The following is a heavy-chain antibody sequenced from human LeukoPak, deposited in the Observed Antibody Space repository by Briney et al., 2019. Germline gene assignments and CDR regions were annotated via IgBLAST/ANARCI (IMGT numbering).Heavy chain of an antibody. CDR2: LYSGGGA. D-gene: IGHD3-9*01. CDR1: GFSVNTNY. V-gene: IGHV3-66*01. CDR3: ARGKTSDDIIEDAFDI. J-gene: IGHJ3*02. Sequence: GGSLRLSCAASGFSVNTNYMTWVRQAPGRGLEWVSVLYSGGGAYYADSVKDRFTISRDYSQNTLLLQMNSLRAEDTALYYCARGKTSDDIIEDAFDIWGQGQWSPSLQ.